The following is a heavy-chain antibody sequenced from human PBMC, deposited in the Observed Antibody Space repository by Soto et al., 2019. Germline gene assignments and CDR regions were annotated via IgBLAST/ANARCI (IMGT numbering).Heavy chain of an antibody. D-gene: IGHD3-22*01. CDR3: ARLQIYDSRAAPTPIFHP. J-gene: IGHJ1*01. Sequence: QLQESGPGLVKPSETLSLTCTVSGGSFTSTNYFWGWIRQPPGKGLEWIGYMYYNGTTFYTPSLKSRVTMSVDTSKSQFSLNLSSVTAADTAMYYCARLQIYDSRAAPTPIFHPWGLGAMVTVSS. CDR1: GGSFTSTNYF. CDR2: MYYNGTT. V-gene: IGHV4-39*01.